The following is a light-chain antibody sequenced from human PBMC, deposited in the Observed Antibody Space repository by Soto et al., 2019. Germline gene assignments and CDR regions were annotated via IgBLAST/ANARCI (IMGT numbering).Light chain of an antibody. J-gene: IGKJ1*01. Sequence: EIVLTQSPGTLSLSPGERATLSCRASQSVSSSYLAWYQQKPGQAPRLLIYGASSRATGIPDRFSGSGSGTDFTLTISRLEPEDFAVYYCQQRTFGQGTTVEIK. CDR2: GAS. CDR1: QSVSSSY. V-gene: IGKV3-20*01. CDR3: QQRT.